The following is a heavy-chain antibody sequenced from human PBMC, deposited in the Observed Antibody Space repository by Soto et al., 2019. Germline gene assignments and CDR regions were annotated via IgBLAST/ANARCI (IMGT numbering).Heavy chain of an antibody. J-gene: IGHJ4*02. D-gene: IGHD1-26*01. CDR1: GGSISSYY. V-gene: IGHV4-59*08. Sequence: SETLSLTCTVSGGSISSYYWSWIRQPPGKGLEWIGYIYYSGSTNYNPSLKSRVTISVDTSKNQVSLKLFSVTAADTAVYYCVSAAKWELLFDYWGQGTLVTVSS. CDR3: VSAAKWELLFDY. CDR2: IYYSGST.